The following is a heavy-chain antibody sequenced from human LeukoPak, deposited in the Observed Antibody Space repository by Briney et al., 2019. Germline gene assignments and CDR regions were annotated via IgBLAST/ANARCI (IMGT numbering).Heavy chain of an antibody. V-gene: IGHV3-53*01. Sequence: GGSLRLSCAASGFTVSSSYMYWVRQAPGKGLEWVSFFYRGDSTYYSESVRGRFTISRDNSKNTLYLLMNSLIPEDTAVYYCAREVVSSPSYFDSWGQGTLVTVSS. J-gene: IGHJ4*02. CDR1: GFTVSSSY. CDR3: AREVVSSPSYFDS. CDR2: FYRGDST. D-gene: IGHD2-15*01.